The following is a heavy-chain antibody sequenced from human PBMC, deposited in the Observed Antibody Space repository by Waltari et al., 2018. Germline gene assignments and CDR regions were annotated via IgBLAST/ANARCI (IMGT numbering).Heavy chain of an antibody. J-gene: IGHJ4*02. CDR2: IYPSDSDT. V-gene: IGHV5-51*03. Sequence: EVQLVQSGAEVKKPGESLKLSCKGSGYSFTKYWIGWVRQRPGKGLEWMGMIYPSDSDTRYSPSFQGQVTISADKSISTAYLQWSSLKASDTAMYYCARRAGLAGTRYFDYWGQGNMVTVSS. D-gene: IGHD6-19*01. CDR1: GYSFTKYW. CDR3: ARRAGLAGTRYFDY.